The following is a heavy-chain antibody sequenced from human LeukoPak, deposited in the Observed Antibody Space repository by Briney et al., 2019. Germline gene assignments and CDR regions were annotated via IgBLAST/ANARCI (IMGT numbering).Heavy chain of an antibody. J-gene: IGHJ4*02. D-gene: IGHD3-10*01. Sequence: KPSETLSLTCTVSGGSISSSSYYWGWIRQPPGKGLEWIGSIYYSGSTYYNPSLKSRVTISVDTSKNQFSLKLSSVTGADTAVYYCARLRFGEPYFDYWGQGILVTVSS. V-gene: IGHV4-39*01. CDR2: IYYSGST. CDR1: GGSISSSSYY. CDR3: ARLRFGEPYFDY.